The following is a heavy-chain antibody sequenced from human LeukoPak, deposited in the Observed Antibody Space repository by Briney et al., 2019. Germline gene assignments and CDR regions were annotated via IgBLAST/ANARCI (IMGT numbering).Heavy chain of an antibody. CDR3: ARTDSNCSSTSCYALYYYYGMDV. Sequence: ASVKVSCKASGYTFTSYGISWVRQAPGQGLEWMGWISAYNGNTNYAQKLQGRVTMTTDTSTSTAYMELRSLRSDDTAVYYCARTDSNCSSTSCYALYYYYGMDVWGKGTTVTVSS. CDR2: ISAYNGNT. J-gene: IGHJ6*04. V-gene: IGHV1-18*04. CDR1: GYTFTSYG. D-gene: IGHD2-2*01.